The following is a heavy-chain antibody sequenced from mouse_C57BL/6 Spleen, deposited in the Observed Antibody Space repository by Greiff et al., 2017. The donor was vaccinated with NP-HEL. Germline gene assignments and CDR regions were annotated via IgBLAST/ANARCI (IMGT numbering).Heavy chain of an antibody. Sequence: EVQVVESGGDLVKPGGSLKLSCAASGFTFSSYGMSWVRQTPDKRLEWVATISSGGSYTYYPDSVKGRFTISRDNAKNTLYLQMSSRKSEDTAMYYCARHKNGTDYWGQGTTLTVSS. CDR3: ARHKNGTDY. D-gene: IGHD1-3*01. CDR2: ISSGGSYT. CDR1: GFTFSSYG. V-gene: IGHV5-6*01. J-gene: IGHJ2*01.